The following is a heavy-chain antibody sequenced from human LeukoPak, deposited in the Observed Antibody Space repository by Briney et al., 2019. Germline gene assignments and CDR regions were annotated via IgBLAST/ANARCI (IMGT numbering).Heavy chain of an antibody. J-gene: IGHJ4*02. CDR2: IYYSGST. V-gene: IGHV4-39*01. CDR3: ASISTIAAAGNAFDY. CDR1: GGSISSSSYY. Sequence: SETLSLTCTVSGGSISSSSYYWGWIRQPPGKGLEWIGSIYYSGSTYYNPSLKSRVTISVDTSKNQFSLKLSSVTAAATAVYYCASISTIAAAGNAFDYWGQGTLVTVSS. D-gene: IGHD6-13*01.